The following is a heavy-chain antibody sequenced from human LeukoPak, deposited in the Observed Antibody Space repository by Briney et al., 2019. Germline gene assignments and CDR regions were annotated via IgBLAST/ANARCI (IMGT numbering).Heavy chain of an antibody. J-gene: IGHJ4*02. CDR3: VNFRWSQQRVPDPVDY. D-gene: IGHD6-13*01. CDR2: ISSNGGST. CDR1: GFTFSSYA. Sequence: PGGSLRLSCSASGFTFSSYAMHWVRQAPGKGLEYVSAISSNGGSTYYADSVKGRFTISRDNSKNTLYLQMSSLRAEDTAVYYCVNFRWSQQRVPDPVDYWGQGTLVTVSS. V-gene: IGHV3-64D*09.